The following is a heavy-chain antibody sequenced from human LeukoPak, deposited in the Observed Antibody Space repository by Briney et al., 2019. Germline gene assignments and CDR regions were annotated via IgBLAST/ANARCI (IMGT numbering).Heavy chain of an antibody. CDR1: GFTFSSYW. V-gene: IGHV3-74*01. D-gene: IGHD3-22*01. Sequence: GGSLRPSCAASGFTFSSYWMHWVRQVPGKGLVWVSRINSDGSNTRYADSVKGRFTISRDNAKNTLYLQMNSLRAEDTAVYYCARDLESVYYDSSGYDYWGQGTLVIVSS. CDR2: INSDGSNT. J-gene: IGHJ4*02. CDR3: ARDLESVYYDSSGYDY.